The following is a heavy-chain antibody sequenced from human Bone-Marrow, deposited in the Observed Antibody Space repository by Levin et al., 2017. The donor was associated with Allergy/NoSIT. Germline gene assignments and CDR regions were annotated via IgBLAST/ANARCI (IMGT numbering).Heavy chain of an antibody. Sequence: ASVKVSCKATGYTFTSYSVNWVRQAPGQGLEWMGWINTNTGNPTYVQGFTGRFVFSLDTSVSTAYLQISGLKAEDTAVYYCARGVAWGAPPFDYWGQGTLVTVSS. J-gene: IGHJ4*02. CDR2: INTNTGNP. V-gene: IGHV7-4-1*02. CDR3: ARGVAWGAPPFDY. D-gene: IGHD1-26*01. CDR1: GYTFTSYS.